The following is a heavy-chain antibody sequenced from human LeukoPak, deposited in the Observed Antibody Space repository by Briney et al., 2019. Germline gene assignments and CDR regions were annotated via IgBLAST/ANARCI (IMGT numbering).Heavy chain of an antibody. Sequence: KASETLSLTCAVYGGSFSGYYWSWIRQPPGKGLEWIGEINHSGSTNYNPSLKSRVTISVDTSKNQFSLKLSSVTAADTAVYYCARDEPRYSSSWADAFDIWGQGTMVTVSS. V-gene: IGHV4-34*01. CDR2: INHSGST. D-gene: IGHD6-13*01. CDR3: ARDEPRYSSSWADAFDI. J-gene: IGHJ3*02. CDR1: GGSFSGYY.